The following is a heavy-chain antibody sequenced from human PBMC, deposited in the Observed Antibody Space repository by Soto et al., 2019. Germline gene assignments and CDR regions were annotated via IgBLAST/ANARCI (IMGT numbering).Heavy chain of an antibody. CDR1: GFPFSSYA. CDR3: AKITAAGWFDP. D-gene: IGHD6-13*01. J-gene: IGHJ5*02. CDR2: ITVSGTST. Sequence: LRLSCAASGFPFSSYALTWVRQAPGTGLEWVSTITVSGTSTYYADSVKGRFTISRDNSKNTVYLQINSLRAEDTAVYYCAKITAAGWFDPWGHGALVTVSS. V-gene: IGHV3-23*01.